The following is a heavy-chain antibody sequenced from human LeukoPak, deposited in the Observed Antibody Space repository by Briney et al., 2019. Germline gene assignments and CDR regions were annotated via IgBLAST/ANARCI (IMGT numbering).Heavy chain of an antibody. CDR2: IYYSGST. CDR3: ARDRLNGGDCYFDY. CDR1: GGSISSYY. Sequence: SETLSLTCTVSGGSISSYYWSWIRQPPGKGLEWIGYIYYSGSTNYNPSLKSRVTMSVDTSKNQFSLKLSSVTAADTAVYYCARDRLNGGDCYFDYWGQGTLVTVSS. J-gene: IGHJ4*02. D-gene: IGHD2-21*02. V-gene: IGHV4-59*12.